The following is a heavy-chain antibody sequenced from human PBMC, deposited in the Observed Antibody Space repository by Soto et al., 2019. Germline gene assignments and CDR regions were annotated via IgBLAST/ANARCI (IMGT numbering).Heavy chain of an antibody. Sequence: APLYLTCTVDGSAINSYYWTWIRKPAGKGLEWIGRIYSSGSTKYNPSLQSRVTMSLDTAKNQFSLRLTSVTAADTAVYYCATAQPFSDWSDPWGQGTLVTVAS. CDR1: GSAINSYY. V-gene: IGHV4-4*07. D-gene: IGHD2-2*01. J-gene: IGHJ5*02. CDR3: ATAQPFSDWSDP. CDR2: IYSSGST.